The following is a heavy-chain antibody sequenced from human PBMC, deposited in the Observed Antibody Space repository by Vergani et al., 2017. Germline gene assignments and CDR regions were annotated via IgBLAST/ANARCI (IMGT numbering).Heavy chain of an antibody. CDR1: GYIFTSSW. V-gene: IGHV5-10-1*03. CDR2: IDPSDSYT. Sequence: EVQLVQSGAEVKKPGESLRISCKGSGYIFTSSWISWVRQLPGKGLEWMGRIDPSDSYTNYSPSFQGHVTISADKSISTAYLQWSSLKASDTAMYYCARQAHDYVWGSYRYSAHFDYWGQGTLVTVSS. D-gene: IGHD3-16*02. J-gene: IGHJ4*02. CDR3: ARQAHDYVWGSYRYSAHFDY.